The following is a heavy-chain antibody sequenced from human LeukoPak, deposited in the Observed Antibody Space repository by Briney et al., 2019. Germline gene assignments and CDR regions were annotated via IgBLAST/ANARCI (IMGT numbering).Heavy chain of an antibody. J-gene: IGHJ6*03. CDR3: AREGYSYGGNYYYYYMDV. CDR1: GFTFSSHW. Sequence: GGSLRLSCAASGFTFSSHWMSWVRQAPGKGLEWVANIKQDGSEKYYVDSVKGRFTISRDNAKNSLYLQMNSLRAEDTAVYYCAREGYSYGGNYYYYYMDVWGKGTTVIVSS. V-gene: IGHV3-7*01. D-gene: IGHD5-18*01. CDR2: IKQDGSEK.